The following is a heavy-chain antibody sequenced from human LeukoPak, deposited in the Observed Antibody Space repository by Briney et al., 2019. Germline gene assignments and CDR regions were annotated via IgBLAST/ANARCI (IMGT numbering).Heavy chain of an antibody. Sequence: GGSLRLSCAASGFTFSSYWMSWVRQAPGKGLEWVANIKRDGSEKYYVDSVKGRFTISRDNAKNSLYLQMNSLRAEDTAVYYCARGLAAAGGTNWFDPWGQGTLVTVSS. CDR2: IKRDGSEK. J-gene: IGHJ5*02. CDR1: GFTFSSYW. V-gene: IGHV3-7*01. D-gene: IGHD6-13*01. CDR3: ARGLAAAGGTNWFDP.